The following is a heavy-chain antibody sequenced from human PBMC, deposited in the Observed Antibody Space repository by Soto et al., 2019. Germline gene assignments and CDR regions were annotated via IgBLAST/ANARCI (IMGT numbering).Heavy chain of an antibody. CDR3: ARSKDIVATIIDY. V-gene: IGHV4-59*01. Sequence: PSETLSLTCTVSGGSISSYYWSWIRQPPGKGLEWIGYIYYSGSTNYNPSLKSRVTISVDTSKNQFSLKLSSVTAADTAVYYCARSKDIVATIIDYWGQGPLVTVSS. CDR2: IYYSGST. CDR1: GGSISSYY. J-gene: IGHJ4*02. D-gene: IGHD5-12*01.